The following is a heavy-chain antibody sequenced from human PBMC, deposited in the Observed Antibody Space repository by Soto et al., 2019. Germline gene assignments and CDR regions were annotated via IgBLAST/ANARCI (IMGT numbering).Heavy chain of an antibody. CDR2: IIPIFGTA. J-gene: IGHJ6*02. D-gene: IGHD2-2*01. V-gene: IGHV1-69*13. CDR1: GGTFSSYA. Sequence: SVKVSCKASGGTFSSYAISWVRQAPGQGLEWMGGIIPIFGTANYAQKFQGRVTITADESTSTAYMELSSLRSEDTAVYYCARAPIVVVPAATKYYYYGRDVWGQGTRVTVSS. CDR3: ARAPIVVVPAATKYYYYGRDV.